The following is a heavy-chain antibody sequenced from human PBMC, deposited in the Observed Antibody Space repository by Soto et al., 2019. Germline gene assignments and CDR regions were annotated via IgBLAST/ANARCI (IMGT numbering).Heavy chain of an antibody. CDR3: AHRVLRTVFGLVTTTAIYFDF. CDR2: IYWDDDK. Sequence: QITLNESGPTQVKPRQTLTLTCTFSGFSLTTSGVAVGWIRQSPGKAPEWLALIYWDDDKRYSPSPKSRLTITKDTSKNQVVLTMADLDPADTATYSCAHRVLRTVFGLVTTTAIYFDFWGQGTPVAVSS. V-gene: IGHV2-5*02. D-gene: IGHD3-3*01. CDR1: GFSLTTSGVA. J-gene: IGHJ4*02.